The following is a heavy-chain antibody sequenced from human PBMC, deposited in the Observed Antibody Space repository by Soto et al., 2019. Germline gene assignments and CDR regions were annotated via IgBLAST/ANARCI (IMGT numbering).Heavy chain of an antibody. CDR2: ISGSGGST. J-gene: IGHJ4*02. CDR3: AKDFGVRGYDPVYFDY. D-gene: IGHD3-3*01. Sequence: PGGSLRLSCGASGFTFSSYAMSWVRQAPGKGLEWVSAISGSGGSTYYADSVKGRFTISRDNSKNTLYLQMNSLRAEDTAVYYCAKDFGVRGYDPVYFDYWGQGTLVTVSS. V-gene: IGHV3-23*01. CDR1: GFTFSSYA.